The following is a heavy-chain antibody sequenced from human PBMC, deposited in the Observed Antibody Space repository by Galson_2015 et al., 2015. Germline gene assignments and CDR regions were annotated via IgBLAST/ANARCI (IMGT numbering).Heavy chain of an antibody. Sequence: SLRLSCAASGFTFSDYDMHWVRQAPGKGLEWVSAVANLDETYYSGSVKGRFTISRENDKNSFFLQMNSLRDGDTGIYYCAREARGRGLNEVDHWGQGTLVTVSS. V-gene: IGHV3-13*04. J-gene: IGHJ4*02. D-gene: IGHD1-1*01. CDR3: AREARGRGLNEVDH. CDR2: VANLDET. CDR1: GFTFSDYD.